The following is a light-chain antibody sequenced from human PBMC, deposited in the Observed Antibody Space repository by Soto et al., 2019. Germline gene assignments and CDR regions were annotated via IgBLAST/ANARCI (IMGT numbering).Light chain of an antibody. J-gene: IGKJ1*01. Sequence: DIQMTQSPSTLSASAGDRVTITCRASQTISNWLAWYQQKPGKAPKLLVYKVSTLQDGVPSRFSGSGSGTEFTLTINSLQPDDFATYYCQQYHSYPTWAFGQGTKVEVK. V-gene: IGKV1-5*03. CDR3: QQYHSYPTWA. CDR1: QTISNW. CDR2: KVS.